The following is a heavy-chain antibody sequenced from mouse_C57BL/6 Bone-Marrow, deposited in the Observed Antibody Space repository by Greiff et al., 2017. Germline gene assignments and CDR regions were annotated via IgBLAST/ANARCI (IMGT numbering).Heavy chain of an antibody. J-gene: IGHJ3*01. CDR3: ARGTTVVEGY. D-gene: IGHD1-1*01. Sequence: VQLQESGPELVKPGASVKLSCKASGYTFTSYDINWVKQRPGQGLEWIGWIYPRDGSTKYNEKFKSKATLTVDKSSSTAYMQLSRLTSEDSAVYYCARGTTVVEGYWGQGTLVTVSA. CDR2: IYPRDGST. V-gene: IGHV1-85*01. CDR1: GYTFTSYD.